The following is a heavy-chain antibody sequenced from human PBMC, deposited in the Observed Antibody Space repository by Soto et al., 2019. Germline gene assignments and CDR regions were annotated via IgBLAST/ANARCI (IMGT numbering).Heavy chain of an antibody. V-gene: IGHV3-23*01. D-gene: IGHD3-10*01. J-gene: IGHJ3*02. CDR2: ISGSGGST. CDR3: AKDRGDGSGSLFILGAFDI. CDR1: GFTFSSYA. Sequence: GGSLRLSCAASGFTFSSYAMSWVRQAPGKGLEWVSAISGSGGSTYYADSVKGRFTISRDNSKNTLYLQMNSLRAEDTAVYYCAKDRGDGSGSLFILGAFDIWGQGTMVTVSS.